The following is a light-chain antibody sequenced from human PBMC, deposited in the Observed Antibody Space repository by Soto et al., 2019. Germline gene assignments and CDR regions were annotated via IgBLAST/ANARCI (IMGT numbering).Light chain of an antibody. CDR3: SSYASSTSYV. V-gene: IGLV2-14*01. J-gene: IGLJ1*01. Sequence: ALTQPASVSGSPGQSITLSCTGTSSDVGGYNHVSWYQQHPGEAPKLMIYGVSNRPSGVSIRFSGSKSGNTAFLTISGLQAEDEANYYCSSYASSTSYVFGDGTKVTVL. CDR2: GVS. CDR1: SSDVGGYNH.